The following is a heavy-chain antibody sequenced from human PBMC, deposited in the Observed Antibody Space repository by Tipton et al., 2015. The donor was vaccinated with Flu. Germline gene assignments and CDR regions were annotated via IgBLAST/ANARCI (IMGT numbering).Heavy chain of an antibody. V-gene: IGHV4-4*07. Sequence: TLSLTCTVSGGSISSYYWSWIRQPAGKRLEWIGRIYTSGNTNYNPSLKSRVTMSVDTSKNQFSLNLSSVTAADTAIYYCARKGVNDLSRAFDIWGQGTMVTVSS. CDR1: GGSISSYY. J-gene: IGHJ3*02. CDR3: ARKGVNDLSRAFDI. D-gene: IGHD1-1*01. CDR2: IYTSGNT.